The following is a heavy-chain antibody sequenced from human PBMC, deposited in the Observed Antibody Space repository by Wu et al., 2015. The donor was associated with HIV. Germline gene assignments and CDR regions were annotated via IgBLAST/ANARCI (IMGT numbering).Heavy chain of an antibody. D-gene: IGHD6-13*01. J-gene: IGHJ6*02. V-gene: IGHV1-2*02. CDR1: GYTFTGYY. CDR2: INPNSGGT. CDR3: AREGSSSWYVDYYYYGMDV. Sequence: QVQLVQSGAEVKKPGASVKVSCKASGYTFTGYYMHWVRQAPGQGLEWMGWINPNSGGTNYAQKFQGRVTMTRDTSISTAYMELSRLRSDDTAVYYCAREGSSSWYVDYYYYGMDVWDQGTTVTVSS.